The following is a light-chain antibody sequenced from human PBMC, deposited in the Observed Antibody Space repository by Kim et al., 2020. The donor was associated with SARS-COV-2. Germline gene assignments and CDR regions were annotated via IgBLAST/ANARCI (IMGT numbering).Light chain of an antibody. V-gene: IGLV1-44*01. Sequence: GKRVTISCSGSSSNIGSNAVNWYQHLPGTAPKLLIFSHNQRPSGVPDRFSGSKSGTSASLAISGLQSEDETDYYCAAWDDRLNGPVFGGGTQLTVL. CDR2: SHN. CDR1: SSNIGSNA. J-gene: IGLJ3*02. CDR3: AAWDDRLNGPV.